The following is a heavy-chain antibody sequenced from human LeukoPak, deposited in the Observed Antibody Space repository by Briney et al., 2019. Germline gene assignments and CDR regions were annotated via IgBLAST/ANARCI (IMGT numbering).Heavy chain of an antibody. CDR1: GGSSSSGGYY. V-gene: IGHV4-61*08. Sequence: PSETRSLTCTVSGGSSSSGGYYWSWIRQHPGKGLEWIGYIYYSGSTNYNPSLKSRVTISVDTSKNQFSLKLSSVTAADTAVYYCARDRVEMATISTYYYYMDVWGKGTTVTVSS. CDR2: IYYSGST. D-gene: IGHD5-24*01. J-gene: IGHJ6*03. CDR3: ARDRVEMATISTYYYYMDV.